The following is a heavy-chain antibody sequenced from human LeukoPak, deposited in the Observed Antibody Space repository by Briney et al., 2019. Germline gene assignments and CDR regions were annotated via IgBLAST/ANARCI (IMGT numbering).Heavy chain of an antibody. D-gene: IGHD3-9*01. CDR1: GGTFSSYA. CDR2: IIPIFGTA. J-gene: IGHJ4*02. Sequence: ASVKVSCKASGGTFSSYAISWVRQAPGQGLEWMGGIIPIFGTANYAQKFHGRVTITADKSTSTAYMELSSLRSEDTAVYYCARGHQYFDWLLSGFDYWGQGTLVTVSS. V-gene: IGHV1-69*06. CDR3: ARGHQYFDWLLSGFDY.